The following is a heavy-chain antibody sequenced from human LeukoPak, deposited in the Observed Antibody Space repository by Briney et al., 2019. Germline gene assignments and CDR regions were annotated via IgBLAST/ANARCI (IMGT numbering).Heavy chain of an antibody. D-gene: IGHD4-17*01. J-gene: IGHJ4*02. Sequence: GGPLRLSCAASGFTFSSYAMSWVRQAPGKGLEWVSTISGSGGSTYYADSVKGRFTISRDNSKNTLYLQMNSLRAEDTAVYYCAKMILTTVIYYFDYWGQGTLVTVSS. V-gene: IGHV3-23*01. CDR1: GFTFSSYA. CDR2: ISGSGGST. CDR3: AKMILTTVIYYFDY.